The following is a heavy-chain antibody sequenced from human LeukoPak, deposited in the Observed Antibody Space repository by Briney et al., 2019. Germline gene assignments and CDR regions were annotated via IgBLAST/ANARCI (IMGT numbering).Heavy chain of an antibody. CDR3: ARGNGDCSSTSCYVVYFDY. Sequence: PSETLSLTCAVYGRSFSGYYWSWIRQPPGKGLEWIGEINHSGSTNYNPSLKSRVTISVDTSKNQFSLKLSSVTAADTAVYYCARGNGDCSSTSCYVVYFDYWGQGTLVTVSS. CDR2: INHSGST. V-gene: IGHV4-34*01. CDR1: GRSFSGYY. D-gene: IGHD2-2*01. J-gene: IGHJ4*02.